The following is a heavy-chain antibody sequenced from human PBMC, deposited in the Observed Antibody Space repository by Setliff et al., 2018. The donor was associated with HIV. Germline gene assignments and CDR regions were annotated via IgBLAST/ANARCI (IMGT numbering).Heavy chain of an antibody. D-gene: IGHD4-17*01. V-gene: IGHV4-39*01. CDR1: GGSISSSSYY. CDR3: ARHLLLTTVTTRWFDP. Sequence: KPSETLSLTCTVSGGSISSSSYYWGWIRQPPGKGLEWIGSIYYSGSTYYNPSLKSRVTISVDTSKNQFSLKLSSVTAADTAVYYCARHLLLTTVTTRWFDPWGQGTLVTVSS. J-gene: IGHJ5*02. CDR2: IYYSGST.